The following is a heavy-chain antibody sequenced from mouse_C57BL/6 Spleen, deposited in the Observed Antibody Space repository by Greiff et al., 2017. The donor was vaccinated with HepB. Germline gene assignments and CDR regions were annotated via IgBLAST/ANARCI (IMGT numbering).Heavy chain of an antibody. V-gene: IGHV1-55*01. J-gene: IGHJ4*01. CDR1: GYTFTSYW. Sequence: VQLQQPGAELVKPGASVKMSCKASGYTFTSYWITWVKQRPGQGLEWIGDIYPGSGSTNYNEKFKSKATLTVDTSSSTAYMQLSSLTSEDSAVYYCARGFITTVVADYYAMDYWGQGTSVTVSS. CDR2: IYPGSGST. CDR3: ARGFITTVVADYYAMDY. D-gene: IGHD1-1*01.